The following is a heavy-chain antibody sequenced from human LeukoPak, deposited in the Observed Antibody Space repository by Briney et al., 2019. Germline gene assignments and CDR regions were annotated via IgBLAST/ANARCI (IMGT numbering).Heavy chain of an antibody. V-gene: IGHV3-53*01. D-gene: IGHD1-1*01. J-gene: IGHJ3*02. CDR3: ARWTNFHAFDI. CDR2: LYSAGST. Sequence: GGSLRLSCEAFGFTFSSYGMTWVRQAPGKGLEWVSLLYSAGSTNYADSVKGRFTISRDDSKNTVYLQMNSLRAEDTAVYYCARWTNFHAFDIWGQGTLVTVSS. CDR1: GFTFSSYG.